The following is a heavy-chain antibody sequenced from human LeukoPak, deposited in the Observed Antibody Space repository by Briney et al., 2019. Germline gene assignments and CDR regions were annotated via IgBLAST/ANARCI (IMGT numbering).Heavy chain of an antibody. J-gene: IGHJ4*02. Sequence: GGSLRLSCAAPGFTFSSYSMNWVRQAPGKGLEWVSSISSSSSYVYYADSVKGRFTISRDNAKNSLYLQMNSLRAEDTAVYYCARGGMATIGYDYWGQGTLVTVSS. D-gene: IGHD5-24*01. CDR1: GFTFSSYS. CDR3: ARGGMATIGYDY. CDR2: ISSSSSYV. V-gene: IGHV3-21*01.